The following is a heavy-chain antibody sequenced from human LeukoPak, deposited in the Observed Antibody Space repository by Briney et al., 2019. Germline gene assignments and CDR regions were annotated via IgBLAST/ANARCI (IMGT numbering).Heavy chain of an antibody. CDR1: GYTFTSYF. Sequence: ASVKVSCKASGYTFTSYFMHWVRQAPGQRLEWMGWINAGDGNTKYSQKFQGRVTITRDTSASTAYMELSSPRSEHTAVYYCARGYGGYDLDYWGQGTLVTVSS. CDR2: INAGDGNT. CDR3: ARGYGGYDLDY. V-gene: IGHV1-3*01. D-gene: IGHD5-12*01. J-gene: IGHJ4*02.